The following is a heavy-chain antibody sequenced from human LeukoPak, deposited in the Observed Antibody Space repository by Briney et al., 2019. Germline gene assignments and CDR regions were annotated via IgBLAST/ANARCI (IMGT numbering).Heavy chain of an antibody. CDR2: IYSGGST. V-gene: IGHV3-53*01. CDR3: ARDRRVAGRSDGFDI. J-gene: IGHJ3*02. CDR1: GFTVSSNY. Sequence: GGSLRLSCAASGFTVSSNYMSWVRQAPGKGLEWVSVIYSGGSTYYADSVKGRFTISRDNSKNTLYLQMNSLRAEDTAVYYCARDRRVAGRSDGFDIWGQGTMVTVSS. D-gene: IGHD6-6*01.